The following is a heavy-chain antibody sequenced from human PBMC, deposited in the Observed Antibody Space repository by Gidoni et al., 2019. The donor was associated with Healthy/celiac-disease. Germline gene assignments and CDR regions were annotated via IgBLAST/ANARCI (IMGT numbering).Heavy chain of an antibody. D-gene: IGHD6-6*01. CDR3: AAEGGSSSPFAY. CDR1: GGSISSYY. CDR2: IYYSGST. J-gene: IGHJ4*02. V-gene: IGHV4-59*01. Sequence: QVQLQESAPGLVKPSETLSLTCTVSGGSISSYYWSWIRQPPGKGLVWIGYIYYSGSTNYNPSLKSRVTISVDTSKNQFSLKLSSVTAADTAVYYCAAEGGSSSPFAYWGQGTLVTVSS.